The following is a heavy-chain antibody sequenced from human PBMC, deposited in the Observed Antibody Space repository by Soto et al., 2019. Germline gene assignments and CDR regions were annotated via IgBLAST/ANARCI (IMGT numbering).Heavy chain of an antibody. J-gene: IGHJ4*02. CDR1: GTSISSYY. CDR3: ARYNSYAIDY. Sequence: PSETLSLTCTVSGTSISSYYWGWSRQPPGKGLEWSANIHYSWTTNYNPSLASRVTISVDTAKNQFSLKMTSVTAADRAMYFCARYNSYAIDYWGRGTLVTVSS. CDR2: IHYSWTT. V-gene: IGHV4-59*01. D-gene: IGHD2-8*01.